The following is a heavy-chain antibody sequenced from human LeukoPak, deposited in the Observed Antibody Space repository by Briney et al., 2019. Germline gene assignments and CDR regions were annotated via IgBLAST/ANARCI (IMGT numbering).Heavy chain of an antibody. CDR1: GFTFSSYW. CDR2: IKKDGSEK. V-gene: IGHV3-7*01. J-gene: IGHJ4*02. Sequence: GGSLRLSCAASGFTFSSYWMSWVRQAPGKGLEWVANIKKDGSEKYYVDAVKGRFTISRDNAKTSLYLQMNSLRAEDTAVYYCARDLSGIAGYTYGRGIDCWGQGTLVTVSS. D-gene: IGHD5-18*01. CDR3: ARDLSGIAGYTYGRGIDC.